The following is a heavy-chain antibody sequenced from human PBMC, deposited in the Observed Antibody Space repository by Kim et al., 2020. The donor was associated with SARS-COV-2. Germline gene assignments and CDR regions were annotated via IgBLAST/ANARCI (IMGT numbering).Heavy chain of an antibody. D-gene: IGHD6-19*01. J-gene: IGHJ3*02. CDR3: ANIAVAGRDAFDI. V-gene: IGHV4-59*01. Sequence: SETLSLTCTVSGGSISSYYWSWIRQPPGKGLEWIGYIYYSGSTNYNPSLKSRVTISVDTSKNQFSLKLSSVTAADTAVYYCANIAVAGRDAFDIWGQGTMVTVPS. CDR1: GGSISSYY. CDR2: IYYSGST.